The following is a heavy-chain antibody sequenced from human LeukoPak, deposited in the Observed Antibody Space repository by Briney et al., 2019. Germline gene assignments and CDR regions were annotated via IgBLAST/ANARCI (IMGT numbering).Heavy chain of an antibody. V-gene: IGHV3-15*01. J-gene: IGHJ4*02. CDR3: TTAVGPIDIFDY. CDR2: IKSKPDGGTT. Sequence: GGSLRLSCAASGFTFSNAWMSWVRQAPGKGLEWVGRIKSKPDGGTTDYAAPVKGRFTISRDDSKNTLYLQMNSLKTEDTAVYYCTTAVGPIDIFDYWGQGTLVTVSS. CDR1: GFTFSNAW. D-gene: IGHD1-26*01.